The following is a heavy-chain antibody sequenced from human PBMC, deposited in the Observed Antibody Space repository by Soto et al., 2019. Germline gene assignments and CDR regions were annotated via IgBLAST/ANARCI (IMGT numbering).Heavy chain of an antibody. CDR2: IGTAGDT. J-gene: IGHJ4*02. CDR3: ARAIGPYLFDY. Sequence: GGSLRLSCSASGFTFSSYDMHWVRQGPGKGLEWVSAIGTAGDTNYAGCVKGRFTISRENAKNSLYLQMNSLRAGDTAIYFCARAIGPYLFDYWGQGTLVTVSS. V-gene: IGHV3-13*04. D-gene: IGHD2-2*02. CDR1: GFTFSSYD.